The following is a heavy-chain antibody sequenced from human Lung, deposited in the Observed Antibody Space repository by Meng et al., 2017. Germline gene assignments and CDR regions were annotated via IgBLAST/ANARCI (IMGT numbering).Heavy chain of an antibody. CDR3: ARGPTTMAHDFDY. D-gene: IGHD4-11*01. CDR1: GGYFSDYY. CDR2: INHSGST. Sequence: QVQLQQWGAGLLKPSDTRSLTGVVSGGYFSDYYWSWIRQPPGKGLEWIGEINHSGSTNYNPSLESRATISVDTSQNNLSLKLSSVTAADSAVYYCARGPTTMAHDFDYWGQGTLVTVSS. J-gene: IGHJ4*02. V-gene: IGHV4-34*01.